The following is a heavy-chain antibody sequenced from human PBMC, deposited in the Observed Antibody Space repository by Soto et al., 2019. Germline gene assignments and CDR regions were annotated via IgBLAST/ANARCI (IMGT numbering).Heavy chain of an antibody. CDR1: GFTFSSYS. V-gene: IGHV3-48*01. CDR3: ARGPRKVRFLEWSTDY. D-gene: IGHD3-3*01. J-gene: IGHJ4*02. CDR2: ISSSSSTI. Sequence: PGGSLRLSCAASGFTFSSYSMNWVRQAPGKGLEWVSYISSSSSTIYYADSVKGRFTISRDNAKNSLYLQMNSLRAEDTAVYYCARGPRKVRFLEWSTDYWGQGTLVTVSS.